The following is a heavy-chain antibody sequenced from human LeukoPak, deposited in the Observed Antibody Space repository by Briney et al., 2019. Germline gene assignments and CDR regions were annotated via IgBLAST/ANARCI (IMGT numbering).Heavy chain of an antibody. Sequence: PSETLSLTCAVYGGSFSGYYWSWIRQPPGKGLEWIGEINHSGSTNYNPSLKSRVTISVDTSKNQFSLKLSSVTAADTAVYYCAREPVGCSSTSCYGMDVWGQGTTVTVSS. D-gene: IGHD2-2*01. J-gene: IGHJ6*02. CDR1: GGSFSGYY. V-gene: IGHV4-34*01. CDR2: INHSGST. CDR3: AREPVGCSSTSCYGMDV.